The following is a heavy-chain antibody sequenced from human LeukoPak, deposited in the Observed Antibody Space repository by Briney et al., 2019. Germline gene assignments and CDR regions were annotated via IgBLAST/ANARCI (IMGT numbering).Heavy chain of an antibody. CDR2: INPSGGST. J-gene: IGHJ4*02. V-gene: IGHV1-46*01. CDR3: ARDAEDIVVEGAPYYFDY. D-gene: IGHD2-2*01. CDR1: GYTFTSYY. Sequence: ASVKVSCNASGYTFTSYYMHWVRQAPGQGLEWMGIINPSGGSTSYAQKFQGRVTMTRDTSTSTVYMELSSLRSEDTAVYYCARDAEDIVVEGAPYYFDYWGQGTLVTVSS.